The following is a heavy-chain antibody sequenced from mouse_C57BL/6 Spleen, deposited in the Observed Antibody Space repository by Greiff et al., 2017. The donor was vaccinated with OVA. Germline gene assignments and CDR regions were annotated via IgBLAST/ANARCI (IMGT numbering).Heavy chain of an antibody. V-gene: IGHV1-59*01. D-gene: IGHD1-1*01. CDR2: IDPSDSYT. Sequence: QVQLQQPGAELVRPGTSVKLSCKASGYTFTSYWMHWVKQRPGQGLEWIGVIDPSDSYTNYNQKFKGKATLTVDTSSSTAYMQLSSLTSEDSAVYYFARTPPYYGSSEGYWGQGTTLTVSS. CDR1: GYTFTSYW. CDR3: ARTPPYYGSSEGY. J-gene: IGHJ2*01.